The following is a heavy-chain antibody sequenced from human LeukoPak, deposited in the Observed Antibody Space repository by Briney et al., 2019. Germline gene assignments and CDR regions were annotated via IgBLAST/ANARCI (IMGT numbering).Heavy chain of an antibody. V-gene: IGHV3-15*01. Sequence: PGGSLRLSCAASGFTFSNAWTSWVRQAPGKGLEWVGRIKSKTDGGTTDYAAPVKGRFTISRDDSKNTLYLQMNSLKTEDTAVYYCTTADRLWFGELPDYWGQGTLVTVSS. CDR1: GFTFSNAW. CDR2: IKSKTDGGTT. D-gene: IGHD3-10*01. CDR3: TTADRLWFGELPDY. J-gene: IGHJ4*02.